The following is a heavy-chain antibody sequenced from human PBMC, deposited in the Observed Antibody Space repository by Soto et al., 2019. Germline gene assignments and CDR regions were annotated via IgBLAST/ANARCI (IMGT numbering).Heavy chain of an antibody. CDR3: ASGDQVS. V-gene: IGHV3-72*01. CDR1: GFTFSDPY. Sequence: EVHLVESGGGLVQPGGSLRLSCAASGFTFSDPYMDWVRQAPGKGLEWVGRIRNRVHSYTTDYAASVKGRFTISRDDSENSLYLQMNGLKTEDTAVYYCASGDQVSWGQGTLVTVS. CDR2: IRNRVHSYTT. J-gene: IGHJ5*02.